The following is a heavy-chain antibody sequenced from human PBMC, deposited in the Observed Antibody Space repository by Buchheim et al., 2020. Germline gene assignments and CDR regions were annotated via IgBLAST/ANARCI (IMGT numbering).Heavy chain of an antibody. CDR3: ARAVGYDSSGYYGY. Sequence: QVQLVESGGGLVKPGGSLRLSCAASGFTFSDYFMSWIRQPPGKGLEWVSFISSTSSHTNYADSVKGRFTISRDNAKNSLYFQMNSLRAEDTAVYYCARAVGYDSSGYYGYWGQGTL. V-gene: IGHV3-11*06. D-gene: IGHD3-22*01. J-gene: IGHJ4*02. CDR1: GFTFSDYF. CDR2: ISSTSSHT.